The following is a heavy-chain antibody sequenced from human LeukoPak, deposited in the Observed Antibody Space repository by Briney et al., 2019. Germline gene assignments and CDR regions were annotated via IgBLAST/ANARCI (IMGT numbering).Heavy chain of an antibody. CDR3: ATGWAYYDSSGYYC. J-gene: IGHJ4*02. Sequence: ASVKVSCKVSGYTLTELSMHWVRRAPGKGLEWMGGFDPEDGETIYAQKFQGRVTMTEDTSTDTAYMELSSLRSEDTAVYYCATGWAYYDSSGYYCWGQGTLVTVSS. CDR1: GYTLTELS. CDR2: FDPEDGET. D-gene: IGHD3-22*01. V-gene: IGHV1-24*01.